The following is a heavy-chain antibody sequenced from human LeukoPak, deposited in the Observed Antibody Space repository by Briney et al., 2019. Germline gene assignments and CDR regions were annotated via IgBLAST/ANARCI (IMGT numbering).Heavy chain of an antibody. CDR3: ARGDYYDSSGYYPLDY. V-gene: IGHV1-69*13. Sequence: SVKVSCKVSGYTLTELSMHWVRQAPGQGLEWMGGIIPILGTANYAQKFQGRVTITADESTSTAYMELSSLRSEDTAVYYCARGDYYDSSGYYPLDYWGQGTLVTVSS. D-gene: IGHD3-22*01. CDR1: GYTLTELS. J-gene: IGHJ4*02. CDR2: IIPILGTA.